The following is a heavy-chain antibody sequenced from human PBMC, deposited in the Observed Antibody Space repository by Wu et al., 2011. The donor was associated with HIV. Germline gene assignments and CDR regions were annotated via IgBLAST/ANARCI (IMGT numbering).Heavy chain of an antibody. D-gene: IGHD2-21*01. Sequence: QVQLVQSGAEVEKPGSSVKVSCKASGGTFSRYAINWVRQAPGQGLEWMGGIIPIFGTAKYVQKFQGRVTITADKSTSTAYMELSSLTSEDTAVYYCARDLGGDEDYWGQGTLVTVSA. CDR3: ARDLGGDEDY. V-gene: IGHV1-69*06. CDR2: IIPIFGTA. CDR1: GGTFSRYA. J-gene: IGHJ4*02.